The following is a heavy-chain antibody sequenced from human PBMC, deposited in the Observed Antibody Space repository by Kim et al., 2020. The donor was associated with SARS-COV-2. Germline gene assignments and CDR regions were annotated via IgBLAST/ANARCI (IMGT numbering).Heavy chain of an antibody. CDR1: GYTFTSYY. D-gene: IGHD4-4*01. J-gene: IGHJ6*02. Sequence: ASVKVSCKASGYTFTSYYMHWVRQAPGQGLEWMGIINPSGGSTSYAQKFQGRVTMTRDTSTSTVYMELSSLRSEDTAVYYCARVVHYKTYYYGMDVWGQGTTVTVSS. V-gene: IGHV1-46*01. CDR3: ARVVHYKTYYYGMDV. CDR2: INPSGGST.